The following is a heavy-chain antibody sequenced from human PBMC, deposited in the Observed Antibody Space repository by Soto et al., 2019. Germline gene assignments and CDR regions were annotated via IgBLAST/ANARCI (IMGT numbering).Heavy chain of an antibody. J-gene: IGHJ6*02. D-gene: IGHD6-13*01. CDR1: GGSISSSNW. V-gene: IGHV4-4*02. CDR2: IYHSGST. Sequence: SETLSLTCAVSGGSISSSNWWSWVRQPPGKGLEWIGEIYHSGSTNYNPSLKSRVTISVDKSKNQFSLKLSSVTAADTAVYYCARDLRIAAAGTQIYYYYYGMDVWGQGTTVTVS. CDR3: ARDLRIAAAGTQIYYYYYGMDV.